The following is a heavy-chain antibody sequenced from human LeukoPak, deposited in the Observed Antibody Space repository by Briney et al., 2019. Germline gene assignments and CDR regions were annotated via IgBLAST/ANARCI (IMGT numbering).Heavy chain of an antibody. Sequence: SETLSLTCAVSGGSINSGGYSWSWIRQPPGKGPEWIGYIYHGGSTHYNSSLKSRVTISVDKSKNQFSLNLYSVTAADTAVYYCARVAFYGAIPDDIWGQGTMDTVSS. J-gene: IGHJ3*02. D-gene: IGHD2-21*01. CDR1: GGSINSGGYS. CDR2: IYHGGST. CDR3: ARVAFYGAIPDDI. V-gene: IGHV4-30-2*01.